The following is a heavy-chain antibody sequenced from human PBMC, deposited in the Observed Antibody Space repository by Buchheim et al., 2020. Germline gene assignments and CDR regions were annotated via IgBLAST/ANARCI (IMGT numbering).Heavy chain of an antibody. CDR3: ARRHYDAYYFDY. CDR2: IYYSGST. D-gene: IGHD3-3*01. V-gene: IGHV4-61*01. J-gene: IGHJ4*02. Sequence: QVQLQESGPGLVKPSETLSLTCTVSGGSVSSGSYYWSWIRQPPGKGLEWIGYIYYSGSTNYNPSLKSRVTISVDTSKNPFSLKLSSVTAADTAVYYCARRHYDAYYFDYWGQGTL. CDR1: GGSVSSGSYY.